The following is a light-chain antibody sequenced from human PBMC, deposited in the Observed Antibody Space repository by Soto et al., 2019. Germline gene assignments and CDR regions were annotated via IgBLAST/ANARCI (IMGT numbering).Light chain of an antibody. CDR2: EVT. CDR3: ASYTSADTRA. CDR1: SSDIGGHDY. J-gene: IGLJ6*01. V-gene: IGLV2-14*01. Sequence: QSALTQPASVSGSPGQSITISCTGTSSDIGGHDYVFWYQQYPGKAPKLLISEVTNRPSGVSRRFSGSKSGATASLTITGLLAEDEADYYCASYTSADTRAFGRGTKVTVL.